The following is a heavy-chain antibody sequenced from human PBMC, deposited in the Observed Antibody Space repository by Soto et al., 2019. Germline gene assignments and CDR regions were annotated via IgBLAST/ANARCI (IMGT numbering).Heavy chain of an antibody. CDR3: ARIGDYYDSSGYTY. CDR1: GYTFTSYG. Sequence: ASVKVSCKASGYTFTSYGISWVRQAPGQGLEWMGWISAYNGNTNYAQKLQGRVTMTTDTSTSTAYMELRSLRSDDTAVYYCARIGDYYDSSGYTYWGQGTLVTVSS. D-gene: IGHD3-22*01. CDR2: ISAYNGNT. J-gene: IGHJ4*02. V-gene: IGHV1-18*01.